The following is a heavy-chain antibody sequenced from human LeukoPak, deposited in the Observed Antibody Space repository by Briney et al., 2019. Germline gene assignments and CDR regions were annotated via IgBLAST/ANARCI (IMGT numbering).Heavy chain of an antibody. D-gene: IGHD2-2*01. V-gene: IGHV3-23*01. CDR3: AKDTSSTSCYDY. J-gene: IGHJ4*02. Sequence: GGSLRLSCAASGFTFSSYAMSWVRQAPGKGLEWVSAISSSGGSTYYADSVKGRFTISRDNSKNTLYLRMNSLRAEDTAVYYCAKDTSSTSCYDYWGQGTLVTVSS. CDR1: GFTFSSYA. CDR2: ISSSGGST.